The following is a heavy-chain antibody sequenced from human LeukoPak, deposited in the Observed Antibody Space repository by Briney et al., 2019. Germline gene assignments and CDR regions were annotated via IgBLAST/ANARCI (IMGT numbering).Heavy chain of an antibody. J-gene: IGHJ5*02. CDR2: IYYGGNT. V-gene: IGHV4-39*02. D-gene: IGHD2-15*01. Sequence: SETLSLTCTVSGGSISSRDYYWGWISQPPWKGLEWIGSIYYGGNTSYTPSLKSRVTISVDTSMNHFSLKLSFVTTADTAVYYCARALGYCSGGSCTRGYNWFDPWGQGTLVTVPS. CDR1: GGSISSRDYY. CDR3: ARALGYCSGGSCTRGYNWFDP.